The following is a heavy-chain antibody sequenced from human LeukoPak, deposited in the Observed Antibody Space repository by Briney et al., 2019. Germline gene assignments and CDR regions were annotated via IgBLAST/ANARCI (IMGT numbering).Heavy chain of an antibody. J-gene: IGHJ4*02. D-gene: IGHD5-12*01. CDR2: IYYSGST. CDR3: ARVSNSGYDPAIDY. Sequence: SETLSLTCTVSGGSISSSSYYWGWIRQPPGKGLEWIGSIYYSGSTYYNPSLKSRVTISVDTSKNQFSLKLSSVTAADTAVYYCARVSNSGYDPAIDYWGQGTLVTVSS. V-gene: IGHV4-39*07. CDR1: GGSISSSSYY.